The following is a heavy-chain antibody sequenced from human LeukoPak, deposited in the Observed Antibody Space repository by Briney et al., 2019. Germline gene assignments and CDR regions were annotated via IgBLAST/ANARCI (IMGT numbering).Heavy chain of an antibody. J-gene: IGHJ5*02. D-gene: IGHD3-10*01. Sequence: GGSLRLSCAASGFTFSSYGMHWVRQAPGKGLEWVAVISYDGSNKYYADSVKGRFTISRDNSKNSLFLQMNSLRAEDTAVYYCARGRSDPRYYGSGMDWFDPWGQGTLVTVSS. V-gene: IGHV3-30*03. CDR2: ISYDGSNK. CDR1: GFTFSSYG. CDR3: ARGRSDPRYYGSGMDWFDP.